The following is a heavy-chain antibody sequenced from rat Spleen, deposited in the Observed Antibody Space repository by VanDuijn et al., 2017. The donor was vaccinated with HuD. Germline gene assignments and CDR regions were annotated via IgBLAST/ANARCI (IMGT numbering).Heavy chain of an antibody. CDR1: GFTFSRSA. CDR2: ISYDGSGT. V-gene: IGHV5-29*01. CDR3: ARHTYYGYYFDY. Sequence: EVQLVESGGGLVQPGRSQKLSCVVSGFTFSRSAMAWVRQAPTKGLEWVASISYDGSGTYYQNSVKGRFTFSRDNARNTLHLQMDSLRSEDTATYYCARHTYYGYYFDYWGQGVMVTVSS. J-gene: IGHJ2*01. D-gene: IGHD1-9*01.